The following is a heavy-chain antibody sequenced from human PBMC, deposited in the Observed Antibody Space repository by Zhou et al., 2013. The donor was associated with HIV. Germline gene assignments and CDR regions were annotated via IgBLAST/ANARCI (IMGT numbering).Heavy chain of an antibody. V-gene: IGHV1-69*04. CDR2: IIPILGIA. D-gene: IGHD4-17*01. CDR1: GGTFSSYA. Sequence: QVQLVQSGAEVKKPGSSVKVSCKASGGTFSSYAISWVRQAPGQGLEWMGRIIPILGIANYAQKFQGRVTITADKSTSTAYMELSSLRSEDTAVYYCARENKNDYGDYDYWGQGNPGHRLL. J-gene: IGHJ4*02. CDR3: ARENKNDYGDYDY.